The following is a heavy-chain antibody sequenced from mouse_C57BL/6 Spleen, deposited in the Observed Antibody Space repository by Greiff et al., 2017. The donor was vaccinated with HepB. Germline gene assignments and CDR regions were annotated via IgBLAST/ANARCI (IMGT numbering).Heavy chain of an antibody. V-gene: IGHV1-26*01. CDR1: GYTFTDYY. CDR2: INPNNGGT. CDR3: ARTVITTVVLDY. D-gene: IGHD1-1*01. J-gene: IGHJ2*01. Sequence: VQLQQSGPELVKPGASVKISCKASGYTFTDYYMNWVKQSHGKSLEWIGDINPNNGGTSYNQKFKGKATLTVDKSSSTAYMELRSLTSEDSAVYYCARTVITTVVLDYWGQGTTLTVSS.